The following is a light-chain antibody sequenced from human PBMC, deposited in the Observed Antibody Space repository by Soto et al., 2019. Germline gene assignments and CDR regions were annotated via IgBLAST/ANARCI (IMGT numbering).Light chain of an antibody. CDR1: SSDVGSYNR. Sequence: QSVLTQPPSVSGSPGQSVTISCTGTSSDVGSYNRVSWYQRPPGTAPKLIIYEVSNRPSGVPDRFSGSKSGNTASLTISGLQAEDEADYYCSSYTSSTTYVFGAGTQLTVL. V-gene: IGLV2-18*02. J-gene: IGLJ1*01. CDR3: SSYTSSTTYV. CDR2: EVS.